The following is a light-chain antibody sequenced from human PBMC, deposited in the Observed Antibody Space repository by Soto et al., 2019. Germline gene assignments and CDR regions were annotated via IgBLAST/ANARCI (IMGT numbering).Light chain of an antibody. J-gene: IGKJ4*02. CDR2: DVS. Sequence: QPQGAVSGTRVDIGALPCRASQSVSSNLAWYQQKPGQPPRLLMYDVSKRATGIPARFSGSGSGPHFTHAFSILKPEDVAVYYSRHPNNLLLAFAGGTKVDIK. V-gene: IGKV3D-15*03. CDR3: RHPNNLLLA. CDR1: QSVSSN.